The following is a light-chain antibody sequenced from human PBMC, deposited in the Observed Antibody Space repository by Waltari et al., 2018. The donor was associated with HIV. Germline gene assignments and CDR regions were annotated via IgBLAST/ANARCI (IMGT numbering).Light chain of an antibody. CDR3: SSYTSSSTLV. Sequence: QSALTQPASVSGSPGQSITISCTGTSSDVGGYNYVSWYQQYPGKAPKLMIYEVSKRPSGVSNLFSGSKSGNTASLTISGLQAEDEADYYCSSYTSSSTLVFGGGSKLTVL. J-gene: IGLJ2*01. CDR1: SSDVGGYNY. CDR2: EVS. V-gene: IGLV2-14*01.